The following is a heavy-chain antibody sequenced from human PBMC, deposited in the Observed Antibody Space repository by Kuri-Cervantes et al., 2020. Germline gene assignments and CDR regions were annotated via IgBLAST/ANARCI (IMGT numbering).Heavy chain of an antibody. CDR3: AKEGDKTTVTIDY. J-gene: IGHJ4*02. D-gene: IGHD4-17*01. V-gene: IGHV3-9*01. Sequence: GGSLRLSCAASGFTFDDYAMHWVRQAPGKGLEWVSGISWNSGSIGYADSVKGRFTISRDNSKNTLYLQMNSLRAEDTAVYYCAKEGDKTTVTIDYWGQGTLVTVSS. CDR2: ISWNSGSI. CDR1: GFTFDDYA.